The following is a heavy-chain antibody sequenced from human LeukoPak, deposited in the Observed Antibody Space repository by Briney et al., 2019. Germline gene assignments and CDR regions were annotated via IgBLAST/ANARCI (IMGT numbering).Heavy chain of an antibody. J-gene: IGHJ4*02. V-gene: IGHV1-18*01. D-gene: IGHD3-10*01. CDR3: ARDTYYYGSGSYYNPPIDY. Sequence: ASVKVSCKASGYTFTSYGISWVRQAPEQGLEWMGWISAYNGNTNYAQKLQGRVTMTTDASTSTAYMELRSLRSDDTAVYYCARDTYYYGSGSYYNPPIDYWGQGTLVTVSS. CDR1: GYTFTSYG. CDR2: ISAYNGNT.